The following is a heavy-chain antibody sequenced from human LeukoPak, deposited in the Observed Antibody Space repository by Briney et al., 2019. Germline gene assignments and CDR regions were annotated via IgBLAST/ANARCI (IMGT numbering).Heavy chain of an antibody. V-gene: IGHV4-4*07. Sequence: AETVSLTCTVSGGSITDYYWSWIRQPAGKRLEWIGRIYKSGCTDYNPSLKSRVTMSIDTSKSQFSLNLSSVTAADTAVYYCAKDSKIPQQSLDYWGQGTLVTVSS. J-gene: IGHJ4*02. CDR1: GGSITDYY. D-gene: IGHD6-13*01. CDR2: IYKSGCT. CDR3: AKDSKIPQQSLDY.